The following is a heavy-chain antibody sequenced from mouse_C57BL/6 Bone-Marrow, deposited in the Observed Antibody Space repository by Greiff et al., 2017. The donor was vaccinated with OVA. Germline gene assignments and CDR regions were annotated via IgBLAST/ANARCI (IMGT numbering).Heavy chain of an antibody. Sequence: LVESGPELVRPGTSVKVSCKASGYAFPISLIEGVKQRPGQGLEWIGVFNPGGGGTNYNEKFKGKATLTADKSSSTAYRQLNSLTSGDSAVDFCARWGDGSRHFDYWGQGTTLTVSS. CDR2: FNPGGGGT. J-gene: IGHJ2*01. D-gene: IGHD1-1*01. V-gene: IGHV1-54*01. CDR1: GYAFPISL. CDR3: ARWGDGSRHFDY.